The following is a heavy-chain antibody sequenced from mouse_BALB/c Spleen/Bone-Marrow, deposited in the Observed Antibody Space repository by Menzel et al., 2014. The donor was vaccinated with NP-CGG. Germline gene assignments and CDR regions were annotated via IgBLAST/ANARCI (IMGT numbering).Heavy chain of an antibody. J-gene: IGHJ2*01. CDR1: GYTFTSYD. Sequence: LMESGPELVKPGALVKISCKASGYTFTSYDINWVKQRPGQGLEWIGWVYPGDGSTRYNEQFKGKATLTADKSSSTAYMQLSSLTSESSAAYFCSRSDDCFPYSFDYWGQGTTRTVSS. D-gene: IGHD2-3*01. CDR2: VYPGDGST. V-gene: IGHV1S33*01. CDR3: SRSDDCFPYSFDY.